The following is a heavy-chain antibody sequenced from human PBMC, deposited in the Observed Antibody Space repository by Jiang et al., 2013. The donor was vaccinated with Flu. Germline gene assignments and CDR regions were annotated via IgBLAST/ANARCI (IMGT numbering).Heavy chain of an antibody. D-gene: IGHD2-21*02. J-gene: IGHJ4*02. CDR2: ISGSGGST. V-gene: IGHV3-23*01. Sequence: WVRPGSREGGWEWVSAISGSGGSTYYADYVKGRFTISRDNSKNTLYLQMNSLRAEDTAVYYCAKDQAGVVVTGIFDYWGQGTLVTVSS. CDR3: AKDQAGVVVTGIFDY.